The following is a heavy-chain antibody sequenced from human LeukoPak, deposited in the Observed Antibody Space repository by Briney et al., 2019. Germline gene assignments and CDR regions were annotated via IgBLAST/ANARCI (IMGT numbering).Heavy chain of an antibody. V-gene: IGHV4-34*01. CDR1: GGSFSGYY. CDR3: AGRVAAAGLGADAFDI. Sequence: SETLSLTCAVYGGSFSGYYWSWIRQPPGKGLEWIGEINHSGSTNYNPSLKSRGTISVDTSKNQFSLKLSSVTAADTAVYYCAGRVAAAGLGADAFDIWGQGTMVTVSS. CDR2: INHSGST. J-gene: IGHJ3*02. D-gene: IGHD6-13*01.